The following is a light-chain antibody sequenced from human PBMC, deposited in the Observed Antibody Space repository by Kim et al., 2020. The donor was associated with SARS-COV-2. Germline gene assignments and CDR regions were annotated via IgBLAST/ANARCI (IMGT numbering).Light chain of an antibody. CDR3: QHRRSWPCT. CDR2: DAS. V-gene: IGKV3-11*01. J-gene: IGKJ2*02. Sequence: LSPGERATLSCRASQSVSSSYLAWYQQKPGQAPRLLIYDASNRATGIPARFSGSGSGTDFTLTISSLEPEDFAVYYCQHRRSWPCTFGQGTKLEI. CDR1: QSVSSSY.